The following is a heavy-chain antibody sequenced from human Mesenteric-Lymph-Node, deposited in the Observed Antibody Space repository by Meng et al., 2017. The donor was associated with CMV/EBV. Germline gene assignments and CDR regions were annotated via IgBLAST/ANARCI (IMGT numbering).Heavy chain of an antibody. J-gene: IGHJ6*02. D-gene: IGHD6-13*01. V-gene: IGHV3-7*04. CDR1: GFTFSSLW. CDR2: INQDESQK. Sequence: GESLKISCAASGFTFSSLWMTWVRQAPGKGLEWVANINQDESQKNYVDSVKGRFTISRDNAKNSLLLQMNSLRVDDTAVYYCARVAPAGRGMDVWGQGTTVTVSS. CDR3: ARVAPAGRGMDV.